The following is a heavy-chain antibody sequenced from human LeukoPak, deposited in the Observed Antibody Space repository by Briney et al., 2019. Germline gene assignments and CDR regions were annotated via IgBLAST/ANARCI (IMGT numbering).Heavy chain of an antibody. CDR1: GFTFSRYW. CDR3: ARAPSEVGGYYPEYFRH. D-gene: IGHD3-22*01. V-gene: IGHV3-74*01. J-gene: IGHJ1*01. CDR2: IKSDGKT. Sequence: GGSLRLSCEASGFTFSRYWMHWVRQAPGKGLVWVSRIKSDGKTNYADSVKGRFTIYRDNAKNTVSLQMDSLRAEDTGVYYCARAPSEVGGYYPEYFRHWGQGTLVTVSS.